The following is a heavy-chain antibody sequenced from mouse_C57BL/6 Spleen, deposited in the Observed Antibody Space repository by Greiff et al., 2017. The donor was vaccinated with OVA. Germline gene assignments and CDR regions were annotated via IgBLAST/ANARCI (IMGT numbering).Heavy chain of an antibody. CDR3: ARHGLGRYFDY. CDR2: ISGGGGNT. V-gene: IGHV5-9*01. J-gene: IGHJ2*01. D-gene: IGHD4-1*01. Sequence: EVQVVESGGGLVKPGGSLKLSCAASGFTFSSYTMSWVRQTPEKRLEWVATISGGGGNTYYPDNVKGRFTISRDNAKNTLYLQMSSLRSEDTALYYCARHGLGRYFDYWGQGTTLTVSS. CDR1: GFTFSSYT.